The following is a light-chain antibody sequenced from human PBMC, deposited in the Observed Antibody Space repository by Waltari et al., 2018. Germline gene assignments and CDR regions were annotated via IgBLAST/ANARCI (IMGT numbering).Light chain of an antibody. CDR1: QGINIY. CDR3: HQYHVPPLT. Sequence: DIQLTQSPSFLSASVGDRVTIPCRASQGINIYLAWYQQKPGKAPKLLIYAASTLQSGVPSRFSGSGSGTEFTLTISSLQPEDVAVYYCHQYHVPPLTFGQGTRLEIK. V-gene: IGKV1-9*01. CDR2: AAS. J-gene: IGKJ5*01.